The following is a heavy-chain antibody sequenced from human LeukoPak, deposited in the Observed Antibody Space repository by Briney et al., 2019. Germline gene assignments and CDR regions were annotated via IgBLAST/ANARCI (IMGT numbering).Heavy chain of an antibody. CDR3: ARSYYDFLTGYYLDY. J-gene: IGHJ4*02. V-gene: IGHV4-4*09. CDR2: IYTRGTT. CDR1: GDSISSYY. Sequence: PSETLSLTCNVSGDSISSYYWSWIRQPPGGGLEWIGYIYTRGTTSYNPSPKSGVTISVDTSNNQFPLRLSSVTAADAAVYYCARSYYDFLTGYYLDYWGQGTLVTVSS. D-gene: IGHD3-9*01.